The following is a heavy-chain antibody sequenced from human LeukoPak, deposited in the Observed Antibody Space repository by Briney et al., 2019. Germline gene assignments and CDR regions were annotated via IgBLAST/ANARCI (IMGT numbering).Heavy chain of an antibody. CDR3: ARVIAAAGSGYYFDY. Sequence: NPSETLSLTCTVSGGSISSHYWSWIRQPPGKGPEWIGYIYYSGSTNYNPSLKSRVTISVDTSKNQFSLKLSSVTAADTAVYYCARVIAAAGSGYYFDYWGQGTLVTVSS. CDR2: IYYSGST. J-gene: IGHJ4*02. D-gene: IGHD6-13*01. V-gene: IGHV4-59*11. CDR1: GGSISSHY.